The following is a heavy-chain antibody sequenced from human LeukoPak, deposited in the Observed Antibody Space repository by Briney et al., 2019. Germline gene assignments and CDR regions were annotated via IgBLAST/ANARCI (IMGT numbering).Heavy chain of an antibody. D-gene: IGHD6-19*01. Sequence: SETLSLTCTVSGGSISSGDYYWSWIRQPPGKGLEWIGYIYYSGSTNYNPSLKSRVTISVDTSKNQFSLKLSSVTAADTAVYYCASHGEARAVARSSFDIWGQGTMVTVSS. CDR3: ASHGEARAVARSSFDI. J-gene: IGHJ3*02. CDR1: GGSISSGDYY. V-gene: IGHV4-61*08. CDR2: IYYSGST.